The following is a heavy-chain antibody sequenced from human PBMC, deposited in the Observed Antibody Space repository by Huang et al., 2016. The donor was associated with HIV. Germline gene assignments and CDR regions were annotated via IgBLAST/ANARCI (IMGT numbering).Heavy chain of an antibody. J-gene: IGHJ4*02. V-gene: IGHV5-51*03. CDR3: AIHDSNDFTFDD. CDR2: SFLGNSNT. Sequence: EVQLVQSGVEVKKPGESLKISCKGSGFSFTSYWIGWVRQMPGKGLEGMGISFLGNSNTFYSPAFQGQVTISADKYTRTAYLQWSSLKASDSAIYYCAIHDSNDFTFDDWGQGTLVAVSS. D-gene: IGHD5-18*01. CDR1: GFSFTSYW.